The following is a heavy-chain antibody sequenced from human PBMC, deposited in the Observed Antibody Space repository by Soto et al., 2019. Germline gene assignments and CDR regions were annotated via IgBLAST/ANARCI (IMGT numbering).Heavy chain of an antibody. CDR2: SYYSGSS. CDR1: GGSISGDYY. CDR3: ARGGARWPGDFDS. D-gene: IGHD2-15*01. J-gene: IGHJ4*02. Sequence: QVRLHESGPGLVKPSQTLSLTCSVSGGSISGDYYWSWIRQSPEQGLEWIGYSYYSGSSYSNPARQSRLSMSLDTSKNQFSLKLRSVTAADTAVYYCARGGARWPGDFDSWGQGALVAVSS. V-gene: IGHV4-30-4*08.